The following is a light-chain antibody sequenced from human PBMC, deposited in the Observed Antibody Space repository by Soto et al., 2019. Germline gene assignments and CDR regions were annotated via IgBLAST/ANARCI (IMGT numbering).Light chain of an antibody. CDR2: DAS. Sequence: DIQLTQSPSSLSASVGDRVTITCQASQDITNYLNWYQHKPGRAPKLLIYDASYLETGVPSRFSGGGSGTDFTFTISSLQPEDAATYYCQYYDNLIYTFAQGTKLEIK. V-gene: IGKV1-33*01. CDR1: QDITNY. CDR3: QYYDNLIYT. J-gene: IGKJ2*01.